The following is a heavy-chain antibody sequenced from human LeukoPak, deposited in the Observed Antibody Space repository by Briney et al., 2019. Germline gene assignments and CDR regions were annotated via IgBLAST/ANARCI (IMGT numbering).Heavy chain of an antibody. Sequence: SETLSLACTVSGGSISSYYWSWIRQPAGKGLEWIGRIYTSGSTNYNPSLKSRVTMSVDTSKNQFSLKLSSVTAADTAVYYCARLITYSSGWYYFDYWGQGTLVTVSS. D-gene: IGHD6-19*01. CDR1: GGSISSYY. J-gene: IGHJ4*02. CDR2: IYTSGST. CDR3: ARLITYSSGWYYFDY. V-gene: IGHV4-4*07.